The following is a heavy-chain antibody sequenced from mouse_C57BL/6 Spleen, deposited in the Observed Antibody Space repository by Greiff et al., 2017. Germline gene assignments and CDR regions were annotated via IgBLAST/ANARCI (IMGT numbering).Heavy chain of an antibody. CDR3: GRGGGSAQVFEG. Sequence: QVQLQQPGPELVMPGASVKLSCKASGYAFTSYWMHWVKQRPGQGLEWIGGIDPSDGDTNYNQKFKGKATLTVDKSSSTAYMQLSSLTSEDSAVYYCGRGGGSAQVFEGWGHGTTLTVAS. J-gene: IGHJ2*01. V-gene: IGHV1-69*01. CDR2: IDPSDGDT. CDR1: GYAFTSYW.